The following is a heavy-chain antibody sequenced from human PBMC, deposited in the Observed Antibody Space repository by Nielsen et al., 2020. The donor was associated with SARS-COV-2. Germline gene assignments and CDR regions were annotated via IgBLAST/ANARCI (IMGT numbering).Heavy chain of an antibody. CDR2: INYIGST. Sequence: SETLSLTCTVSGGSISTGGYYWTWIRQHPGMGLEWIGYINYIGSTSYNPSLKSRLTISVDTSNNQFSLRLSSVTAADTAMYYCARGLGYSVHFDSWGQGTLVTVSS. CDR1: GGSISTGGYY. J-gene: IGHJ4*02. D-gene: IGHD5/OR15-5a*01. CDR3: ARGLGYSVHFDS. V-gene: IGHV4-31*03.